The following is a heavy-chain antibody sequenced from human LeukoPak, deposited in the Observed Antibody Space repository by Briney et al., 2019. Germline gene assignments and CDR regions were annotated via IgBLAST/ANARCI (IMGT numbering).Heavy chain of an antibody. CDR3: AKDRAPGVVAATHGVDY. J-gene: IGHJ4*02. Sequence: GGSLRLSCAASGFTFSSYAMSWVRQAPGKGLEWVSGISGSGGSTYYADSVKGRFTISRDNSKNTLYLQMNSLRAEDTAVYYCAKDRAPGVVAATHGVDYWGQGTLVTVSS. D-gene: IGHD2-15*01. CDR1: GFTFSSYA. CDR2: ISGSGGST. V-gene: IGHV3-23*01.